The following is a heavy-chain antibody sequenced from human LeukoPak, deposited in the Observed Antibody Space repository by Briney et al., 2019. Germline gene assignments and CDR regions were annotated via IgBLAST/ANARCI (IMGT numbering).Heavy chain of an antibody. V-gene: IGHV3-7*01. CDR2: IKQDGSEK. Sequence: GGSLRLSCAASGFSFSNYWMSWVRQAPGEGLERVANIKQDGSEKHYVDSVKGRFTVSRDNAKNSLYLQMNSLRAEDTALYYCARAGHYDTTWYQWGQGTLVTVSS. CDR1: GFSFSNYW. D-gene: IGHD3-22*01. J-gene: IGHJ4*02. CDR3: ARAGHYDTTWYQ.